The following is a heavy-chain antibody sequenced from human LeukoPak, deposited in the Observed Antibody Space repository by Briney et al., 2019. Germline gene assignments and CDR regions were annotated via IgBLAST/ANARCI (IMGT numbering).Heavy chain of an antibody. V-gene: IGHV3-30*02. J-gene: IGHJ6*04. Sequence: PGGSLRLSCVASGFTFSNYGMHWVRQAPGKGLEWVAFIRFDGSEIYSADSVKGRFTFSRDNSKNMLYLQMNSLRAEDTAVYYCAELGITMIGGVWGKGTTVTISS. CDR3: AELGITMIGGV. CDR1: GFTFSNYG. CDR2: IRFDGSEI. D-gene: IGHD3-10*02.